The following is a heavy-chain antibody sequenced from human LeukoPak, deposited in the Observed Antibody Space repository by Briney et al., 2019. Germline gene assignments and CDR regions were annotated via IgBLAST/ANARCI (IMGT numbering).Heavy chain of an antibody. Sequence: PEGSLRLSCAASGFTFNSYWMSWVRQAPGKGLEWVANIKKDGSEKYYVDSVKGRFTISRDNAKNSLYLQMNSLRAEDTAVYFCARDGAARGSGSFGDWGQGTLVTVSS. CDR2: IKKDGSEK. V-gene: IGHV3-7*01. CDR3: ARDGAARGSGSFGD. CDR1: GFTFNSYW. D-gene: IGHD3-10*01. J-gene: IGHJ4*02.